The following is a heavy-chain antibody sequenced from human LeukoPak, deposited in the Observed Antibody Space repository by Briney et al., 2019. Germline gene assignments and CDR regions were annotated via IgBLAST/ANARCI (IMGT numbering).Heavy chain of an antibody. D-gene: IGHD2-2*01. CDR2: INSDGSST. CDR1: GFTFSSYW. V-gene: IGHV3-74*01. CDR3: AKGNFVEDIVVVPLGMDV. J-gene: IGHJ6*04. Sequence: GGSLRLSCAASGFTFSSYWMHWVRQAPGKGLVWVSGINSDGSSTRYGGFVNGRFNITRDNAQKTLYLQMNSLRAEDTAVDYWAKGNFVEDIVVVPLGMDVWGKGTTVTVSS.